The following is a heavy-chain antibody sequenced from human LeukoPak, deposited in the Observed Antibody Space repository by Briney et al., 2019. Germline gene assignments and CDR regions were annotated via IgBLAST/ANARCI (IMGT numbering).Heavy chain of an antibody. CDR1: GGSFSGYY. CDR3: ARERARVVTYNWFDP. J-gene: IGHJ5*02. Sequence: SETLSLTCAVYGGSFSGYYWSWIRQPPGKGLEWIGEINHSGSTNYNPSLKSRVTISVDTSKNQFSLKLSSVTAADTAVYYCARERARVVTYNWFDPWGQGTLVTASS. D-gene: IGHD3-3*01. CDR2: INHSGST. V-gene: IGHV4-34*01.